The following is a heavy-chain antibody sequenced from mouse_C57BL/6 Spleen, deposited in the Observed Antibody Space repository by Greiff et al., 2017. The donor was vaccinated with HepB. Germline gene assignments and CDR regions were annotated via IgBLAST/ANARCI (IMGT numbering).Heavy chain of an antibody. Sequence: VKLQESGPELVKPGASVKISCKASGYAFSSSWMNWVKQRPGKGLEWFGRIYPGDGDTNYNGKFKGKGTLTADKSSSTDYMQLSSLTSEDSAVYIGARNYDGYTKYYDYWGQGTTVTVYS. J-gene: IGHJ2*01. CDR1: GYAFSSSW. V-gene: IGHV1-82*01. D-gene: IGHD2-3*01. CDR2: IYPGDGDT. CDR3: ARNYDGYTKYYDY.